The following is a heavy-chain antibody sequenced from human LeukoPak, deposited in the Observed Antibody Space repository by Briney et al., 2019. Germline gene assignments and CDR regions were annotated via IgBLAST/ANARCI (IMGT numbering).Heavy chain of an antibody. D-gene: IGHD2-2*01. CDR3: ATPTTGCSSTSCYLLF. CDR1: VYTFTSHW. Sequence: GESMKISCKDSVYTFTSHWIGCVSQIPGKALERPEVSSPAAPETTYSPSHQAQVTISAYKSISTTYLQWSSLKASDPAMYYCATPTTGCSSTSCYLLFWGQGTLVTVSS. CDR2: SSPAAPET. V-gene: IGHV5-51*01. J-gene: IGHJ4*02.